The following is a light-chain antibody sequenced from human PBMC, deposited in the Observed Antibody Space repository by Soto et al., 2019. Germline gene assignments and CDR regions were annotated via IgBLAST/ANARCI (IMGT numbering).Light chain of an antibody. V-gene: IGLV2-23*01. Sequence: QSVLTQPASVSGSPGHSITISCTGTSSDVGTYNLVSWYQQHPGNAPKLMIYEDNKRPSGISVRFSGSKSGNTASLTISGLQAEDEADYYCCSYAGSYTYVFGTGTKVTVL. CDR3: CSYAGSYTYV. J-gene: IGLJ1*01. CDR1: SSDVGTYNL. CDR2: EDN.